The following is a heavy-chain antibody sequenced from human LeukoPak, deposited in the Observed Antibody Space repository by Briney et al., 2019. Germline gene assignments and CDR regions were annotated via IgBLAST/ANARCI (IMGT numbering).Heavy chain of an antibody. D-gene: IGHD2-2*01. Sequence: GGSLRLSCAASGFTFSSYGMHWVRQAPGKGLEWVAVISYDGSNKYYADSVKGRFTISRDNSKNTLYLQMNSLRAEDTAVYYCARHSAIVAPPDYWGQGTLVTVSS. V-gene: IGHV3-30*03. CDR1: GFTFSSYG. J-gene: IGHJ4*02. CDR3: ARHSAIVAPPDY. CDR2: ISYDGSNK.